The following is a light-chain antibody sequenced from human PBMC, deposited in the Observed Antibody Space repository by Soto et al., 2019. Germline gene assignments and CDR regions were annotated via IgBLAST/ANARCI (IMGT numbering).Light chain of an antibody. V-gene: IGKV1-8*01. CDR1: QGISSY. Sequence: AIRMTQSPSSLSASTGDRFTITCRSSQGISSYLAWYQQKPGKAPKLLIYAASTLQSGVPSRFSGSGSGTDFTLTISCLQSEDFATYYCQQYYSYPPWTFGQGTKVDI. CDR3: QQYYSYPPWT. CDR2: AAS. J-gene: IGKJ1*01.